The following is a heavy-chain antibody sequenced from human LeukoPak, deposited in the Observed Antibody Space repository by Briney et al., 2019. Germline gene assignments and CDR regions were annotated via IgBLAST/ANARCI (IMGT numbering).Heavy chain of an antibody. CDR3: ARVPPIESGYYYAPDY. V-gene: IGHV1-2*02. CDR1: GYTLTGYC. D-gene: IGHD3-22*01. J-gene: IGHJ4*02. CDR2: INTKSGAT. Sequence: EASVKVSCKASGYTLTGYCMHWVRQAPGQGLEWLGWINTKSGATNYAQNFQGRVTMTRDTSISTAYMELSRLRSDDTAVYYCARVPPIESGYYYAPDYWGQGTLVTVSS.